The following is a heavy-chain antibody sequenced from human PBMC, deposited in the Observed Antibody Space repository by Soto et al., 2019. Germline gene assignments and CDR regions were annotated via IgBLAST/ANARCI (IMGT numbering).Heavy chain of an antibody. J-gene: IGHJ3*02. D-gene: IGHD2-2*01. CDR1: GGPISSGGYY. Sequence: QVQLQESGPGLVKPSQTLSLTCTVSGGPISSGGYYWSWIRQHPGKGLEWIGYIYYGGSTYYNPSLQSRVTISVDTSKNQFSLKLSSVTAADTAVYYCARDPLTYCSSTSCYGGAFDIWGQGTMVTVSS. CDR3: ARDPLTYCSSTSCYGGAFDI. V-gene: IGHV4-31*03. CDR2: IYYGGST.